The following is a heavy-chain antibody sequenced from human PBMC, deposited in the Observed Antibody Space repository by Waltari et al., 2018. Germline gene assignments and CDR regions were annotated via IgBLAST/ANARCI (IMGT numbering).Heavy chain of an antibody. CDR3: VRETSGWPGAFDY. J-gene: IGHJ4*02. D-gene: IGHD6-19*01. CDR1: GGTFSSYA. Sequence: QVQLVQSGAEVKKPGSSVEVSCNASGGTFSSYAISWVRQAPGQGLEWMGGIIPIFGTANYAQKFQGRVTITADESTSTAYMELSSLRSEDTAVYYCVRETSGWPGAFDYWGQGTLVTVSS. CDR2: IIPIFGTA. V-gene: IGHV1-69*12.